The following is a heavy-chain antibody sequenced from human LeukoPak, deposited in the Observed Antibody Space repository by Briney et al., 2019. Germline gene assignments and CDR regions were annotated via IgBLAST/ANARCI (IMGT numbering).Heavy chain of an antibody. CDR2: IYDDGSRE. CDR3: ARDLKSGYFDS. D-gene: IGHD3-3*01. Sequence: GGSLRLSCATSGFTFDNYGMHWVRQAPGKGLGWVAVIYDDGSREHFADSVKGRFAISRDNPKKTVVLQMNSLRGEDTAVYYCARDLKSGYFDSWGQGTLVTVSS. CDR1: GFTFDNYG. J-gene: IGHJ4*02. V-gene: IGHV3-33*01.